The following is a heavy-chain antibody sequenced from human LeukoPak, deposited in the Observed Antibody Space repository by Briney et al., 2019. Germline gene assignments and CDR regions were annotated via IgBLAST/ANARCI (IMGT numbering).Heavy chain of an antibody. CDR1: GGSFSGYY. D-gene: IGHD3/OR15-3a*01. V-gene: IGHV4-34*01. CDR3: ARGGLANYFDY. J-gene: IGHJ4*02. CDR2: INHSGTT. Sequence: SETLSLTCVVYGGSFSGYYWSWIRQPPGKGLEWIGEINHSGTTNYNPSLKSRVTISVDTSKNQFSLKLTSVTTADTAVYYCARGGLANYFDYWGQGTLVPVSS.